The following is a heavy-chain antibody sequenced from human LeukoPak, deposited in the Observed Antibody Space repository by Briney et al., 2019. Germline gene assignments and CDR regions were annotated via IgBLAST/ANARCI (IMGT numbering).Heavy chain of an antibody. Sequence: GGSLRLSCAASGFTFSTYWMSWVRQAPGKGLEWVANIKQDGSEKYYVDSVKGRFTISRDNAKNSLYLQMNSLRAEDTAVYYCGRGFFSGSCLDDCWGQGTLVTVSS. CDR1: GFTFSTYW. CDR3: GRGFFSGSCLDDC. D-gene: IGHD1-26*01. V-gene: IGHV3-7*04. J-gene: IGHJ4*02. CDR2: IKQDGSEK.